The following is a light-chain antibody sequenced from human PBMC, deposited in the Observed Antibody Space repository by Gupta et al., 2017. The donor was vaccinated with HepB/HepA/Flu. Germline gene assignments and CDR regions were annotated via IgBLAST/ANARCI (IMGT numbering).Light chain of an antibody. V-gene: IGKV3-15*01. CDR2: GAS. CDR1: QSLNSN. Sequence: EIVMTQSPATLSVSPGDRATLSCRASQSLNSNLAWYQQKPGQAPRLLIYGASTWATGVPGRFSGIGSGTEFTLTISSLQSEDLAVYYCQQYDSWWTFGQGTKVEIK. J-gene: IGKJ1*01. CDR3: QQYDSWWT.